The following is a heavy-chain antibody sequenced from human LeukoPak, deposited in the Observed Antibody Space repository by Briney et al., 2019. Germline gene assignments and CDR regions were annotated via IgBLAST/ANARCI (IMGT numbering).Heavy chain of an antibody. Sequence: GGSLRLSCAASGFTFSSYSMNWVRQAPGKGLEWVSSISSSSSYIYYAASVKGRFTISRDNAKNSLYLQMNSLRAEDMAVYYCARVGNTFITGTRLFDYWGQGTLVTVSS. CDR1: GFTFSSYS. V-gene: IGHV3-21*01. CDR3: ARVGNTFITGTRLFDY. J-gene: IGHJ4*02. CDR2: ISSSSSYI. D-gene: IGHD1-7*01.